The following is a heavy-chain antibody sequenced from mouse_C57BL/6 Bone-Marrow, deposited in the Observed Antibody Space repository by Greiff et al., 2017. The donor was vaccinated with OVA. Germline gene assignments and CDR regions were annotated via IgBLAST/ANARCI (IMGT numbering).Heavy chain of an antibody. Sequence: EVKLVESGGGLVKPGGSLKLSCAASGFTFSSYAMSLVRQTPEKRLEWVATISDGGSYTYYPDNVKGRFTISRDNAKNNLYLQMSHLKSEDTAMYYCARRIVTFDYWGQGTTLTVSS. V-gene: IGHV5-4*03. J-gene: IGHJ2*01. CDR1: GFTFSSYA. D-gene: IGHD2-5*01. CDR3: ARRIVTFDY. CDR2: ISDGGSYT.